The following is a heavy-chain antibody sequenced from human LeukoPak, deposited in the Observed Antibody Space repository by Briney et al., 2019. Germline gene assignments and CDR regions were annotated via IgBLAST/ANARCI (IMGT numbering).Heavy chain of an antibody. V-gene: IGHV3-21*01. D-gene: IGHD6-13*01. CDR3: ARLKASQVLYSTFGY. J-gene: IGHJ4*02. CDR2: ISSSSRYI. CDR1: GFTFSSYS. Sequence: PGGSLRLSCAASGFTFSSYSMNWVRQAPGKGLEWVSSISSSSRYIYYADSVKGRFTISRDNAKNSLYLQMNSLRAEDTAVYYCARLKASQVLYSTFGYWGQGTLVTVSS.